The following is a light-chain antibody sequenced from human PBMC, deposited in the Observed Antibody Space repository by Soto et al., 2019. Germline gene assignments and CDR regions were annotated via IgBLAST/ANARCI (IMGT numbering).Light chain of an antibody. J-gene: IGKJ3*01. CDR3: QQSYSSRFS. CDR2: AAS. V-gene: IGKV1-39*01. CDR1: QNINDY. Sequence: DIQMTQSPSSLSASVGDRVTITCRASQNINDYLNWYRKKPGKAPKLLIYAASSLQSGVPARFRGSGSGTEFTLTINSLQPEDFATYYCQQSYSSRFSFGPGTTVDFK.